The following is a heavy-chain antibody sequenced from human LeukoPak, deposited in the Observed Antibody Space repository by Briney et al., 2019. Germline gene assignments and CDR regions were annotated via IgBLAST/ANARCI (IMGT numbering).Heavy chain of an antibody. V-gene: IGHV4-39*01. CDR1: GGSLSSSSYY. D-gene: IGHD4/OR15-4a*01. CDR3: ARPYGGNTGDY. J-gene: IGHJ4*02. CDR2: IYYSGST. Sequence: SETLSLTCTVSGGSLSSSSYYWGWIRQPPGKGLEWIGRIYYSGSTYYNPSLKSRVTISVDTSKNQFSLKLSSVTAADTAVYYCARPYGGNTGDYWGQGTLVTVSS.